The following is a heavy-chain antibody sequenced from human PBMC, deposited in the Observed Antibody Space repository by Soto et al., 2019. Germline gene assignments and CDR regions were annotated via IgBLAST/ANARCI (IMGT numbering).Heavy chain of an antibody. Sequence: QVQLVQSGAEVKKPGSSVKVSCKASGGTFSSYAISWVRQAPGQGLEWMGGIIPIFGTANYAQKFQGRVTITADESTSTAYMELSSLRSEDTAVYYCASPRYCSTTRCYAVWVYFDYWGQGTLVTVSS. CDR1: GGTFSSYA. D-gene: IGHD2-2*01. CDR3: ASPRYCSTTRCYAVWVYFDY. CDR2: IIPIFGTA. V-gene: IGHV1-69*01. J-gene: IGHJ4*02.